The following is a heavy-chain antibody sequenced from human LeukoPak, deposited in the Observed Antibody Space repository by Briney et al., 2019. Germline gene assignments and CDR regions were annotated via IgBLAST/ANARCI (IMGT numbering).Heavy chain of an antibody. J-gene: IGHJ4*02. V-gene: IGHV3-21*01. D-gene: IGHD6-13*01. CDR3: ARDRGYSSSWYYFDY. Sequence: GGSLRLSCAASGFTVSSSSINLVRPAPGKGLEWVSSISSSSSYIYYAASVKGRFTISRDNAKNSLYLQMNSLRAEDTAVYYCARDRGYSSSWYYFDYWGQGTLVTVSS. CDR2: ISSSSSYI. CDR1: GFTVSSSS.